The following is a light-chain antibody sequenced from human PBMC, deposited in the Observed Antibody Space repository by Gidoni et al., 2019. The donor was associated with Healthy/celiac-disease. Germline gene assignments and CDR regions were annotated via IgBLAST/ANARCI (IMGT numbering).Light chain of an antibody. Sequence: EIVMTQSPATLSVSPGERATPSCRASQSVSSNLAWYQQKPGQAPRLLIYSASTRATGIPARFSGSGSGTEFTLTISSLQSEDFAVYYCQQYNNWPGTFGQGTKVEIK. J-gene: IGKJ1*01. V-gene: IGKV3-15*01. CDR2: SAS. CDR1: QSVSSN. CDR3: QQYNNWPGT.